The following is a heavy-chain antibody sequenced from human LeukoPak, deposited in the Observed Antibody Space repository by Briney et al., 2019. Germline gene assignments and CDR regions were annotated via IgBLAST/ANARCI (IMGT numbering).Heavy chain of an antibody. Sequence: GGSLRLSCAASGFTFSSYSMNWVRQAPGKGLEWVSSISSSSSYIYYADSVKGRFTISRDNAKSSLYLQMNSLRAEDTAVYYCARGYSSGWHTYFDYWGQGTLVTVSS. D-gene: IGHD6-19*01. CDR2: ISSSSSYI. CDR3: ARGYSSGWHTYFDY. V-gene: IGHV3-21*01. CDR1: GFTFSSYS. J-gene: IGHJ4*02.